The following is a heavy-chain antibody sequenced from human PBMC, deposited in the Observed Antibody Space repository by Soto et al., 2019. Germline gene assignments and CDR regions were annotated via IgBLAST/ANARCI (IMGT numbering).Heavy chain of an antibody. CDR3: ARGGSTAVSGAGSFDI. J-gene: IGHJ3*02. D-gene: IGHD4-17*01. CDR2: IYYSGNT. V-gene: IGHV4-30-4*02. Sequence: PSDALSLTFNLSGRPISTGTYIGSWIRQHPGRGLEWIGYIYYSGNTYYNPSLKSRVSISLVTSKTQFSLKLTSVTAADTAVYYCARGGSTAVSGAGSFDIWGHGTMVT. CDR1: GRPISTGTYI.